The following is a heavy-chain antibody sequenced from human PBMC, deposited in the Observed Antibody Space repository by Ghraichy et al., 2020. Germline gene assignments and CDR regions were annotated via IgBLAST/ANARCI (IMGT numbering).Heavy chain of an antibody. CDR3: AKDPRSHSD. CDR1: GFTFSSYG. CDR2: ISGSGGST. D-gene: IGHD3-10*01. J-gene: IGHJ4*02. Sequence: GESLNIPSAASGFTFSSYGMTWVRQAPGKGLEWVSAISGSGGSTYYADSVKGRFTISRDNSKSTLYLQMNSLRADDTAVYYCAKDPRSHSDWGQGTLVTVSS. V-gene: IGHV3-23*01.